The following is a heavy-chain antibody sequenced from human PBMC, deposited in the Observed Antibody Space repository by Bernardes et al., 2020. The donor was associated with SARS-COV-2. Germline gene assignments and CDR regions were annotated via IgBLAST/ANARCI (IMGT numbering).Heavy chain of an antibody. J-gene: IGHJ3*02. CDR1: GYSFTSYW. CDR3: ARRYCSSTSCYSEAFDI. CDR2: IYPGDSDT. Sequence: GESLKISCKGSGYSFTSYWIGWVRQMPGKGLEWMGIIYPGDSDTRYSPSFQGQVTISADKSISTAYLQWSSLKASDTAMYYCARRYCSSTSCYSEAFDIWGQGTMVTVSS. V-gene: IGHV5-51*01. D-gene: IGHD2-2*01.